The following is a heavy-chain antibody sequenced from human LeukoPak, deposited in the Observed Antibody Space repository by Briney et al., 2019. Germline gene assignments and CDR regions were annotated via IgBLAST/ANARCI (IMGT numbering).Heavy chain of an antibody. Sequence: MGEINPNNGDTKFAQKFEGRVTMTRDTSITTAYMELSSLKSDDTAVYYCARLRWERGALDYWGQGTPVTVSS. CDR2: INPNNGDT. V-gene: IGHV1-2*02. D-gene: IGHD1-26*01. CDR3: ARLRWERGALDY. J-gene: IGHJ4*02.